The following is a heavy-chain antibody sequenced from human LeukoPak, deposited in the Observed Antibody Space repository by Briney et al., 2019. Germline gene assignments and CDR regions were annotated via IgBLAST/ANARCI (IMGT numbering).Heavy chain of an antibody. V-gene: IGHV1-18*01. CDR1: GYSFTSYG. D-gene: IGHD3-3*01. J-gene: IGHJ4*02. Sequence: GESLRISCEGSGYSFTSYGISWVRQAPGQGLEWMGWISAYNGNTNYAQKLQGRVTMTTDTSTSTAYMELRSLRSDDTAVYYCARDKGEYYDFWSGSEYWGQGTLVTVSS. CDR3: ARDKGEYYDFWSGSEY. CDR2: ISAYNGNT.